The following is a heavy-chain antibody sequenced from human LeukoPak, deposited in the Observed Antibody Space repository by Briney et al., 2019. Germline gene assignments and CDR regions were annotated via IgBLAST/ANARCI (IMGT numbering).Heavy chain of an antibody. CDR2: TYYRSKWYN. V-gene: IGHV6-1*01. D-gene: IGHD6-13*01. CDR3: ARRKAATFGMDV. Sequence: SQTLSLTCAIPGDSVSSNGANWNWLRQSPSIGLEWLGRTYYRSKWYNDYAVSMKSRITNNPDTSKNQFSLQLNSVTPEDTAVYYCARRKAATFGMDVWGQGTTVTVSS. J-gene: IGHJ6*02. CDR1: GDSVSSNGAN.